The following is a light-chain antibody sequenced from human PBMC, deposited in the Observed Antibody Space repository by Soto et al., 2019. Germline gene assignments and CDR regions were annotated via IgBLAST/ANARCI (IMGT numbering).Light chain of an antibody. CDR1: SSDVGGYNY. J-gene: IGLJ1*01. CDR3: SSYTSSSTRYYV. V-gene: IGLV2-14*01. Sequence: QSALTQPASVSGSPGQSITISCTGTSSDVGGYNYVSWYQQHPGKAPKLMIYEVSNRPSGVSNRFSGSKSGNTASLTISGLQADDEADYYCSSYTSSSTRYYVFGTGTKLTVL. CDR2: EVS.